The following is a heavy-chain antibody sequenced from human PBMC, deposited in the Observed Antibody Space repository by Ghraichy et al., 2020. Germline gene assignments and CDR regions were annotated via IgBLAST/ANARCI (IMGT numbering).Heavy chain of an antibody. Sequence: ASVKVSCKASGYTFTSYGISWVRQAPGQGLEWMGWISAYNGNTNYAQKLQGRVTMTTDTSTSTAYMELRSLRSDDTAVYYCARDVISPRTRGWFDPWGQGTLVTVSS. V-gene: IGHV1-18*01. J-gene: IGHJ5*02. CDR1: GYTFTSYG. CDR3: ARDVISPRTRGWFDP. CDR2: ISAYNGNT. D-gene: IGHD2/OR15-2a*01.